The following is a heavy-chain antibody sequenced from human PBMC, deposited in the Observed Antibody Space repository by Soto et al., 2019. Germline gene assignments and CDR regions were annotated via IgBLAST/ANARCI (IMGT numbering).Heavy chain of an antibody. CDR2: INHSGST. D-gene: IGHD4-17*01. CDR3: ASLKMTTVHFEGEDY. Sequence: QVQLQQWGAGLLKPSETLSLTCAVYGGSFSGYYWSWIRQPPGKGLEWIGEINHSGSTNYNPSLKSRVTISVDTSKNQFSLKLSSETAADTAVYYCASLKMTTVHFEGEDYWGQGTLVTVSS. J-gene: IGHJ4*02. CDR1: GGSFSGYY. V-gene: IGHV4-34*01.